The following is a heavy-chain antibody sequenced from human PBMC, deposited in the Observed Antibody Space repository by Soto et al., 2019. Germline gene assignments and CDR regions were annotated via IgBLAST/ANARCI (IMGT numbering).Heavy chain of an antibody. CDR3: ARGGAARHLDS. CDR2: ASANNGST. V-gene: IGHV1-18*01. CDR1: GYTFTNCA. J-gene: IGHJ5*01. Sequence: ASVKVSCKTSGYTFTNCALSWVRQAPGQGLEWIGLASANNGSTDFAQKFQGRVSVKTDTSTSTVYWDLRSLSYDDTAVYYCARGGAARHLDSWG. D-gene: IGHD6-6*01.